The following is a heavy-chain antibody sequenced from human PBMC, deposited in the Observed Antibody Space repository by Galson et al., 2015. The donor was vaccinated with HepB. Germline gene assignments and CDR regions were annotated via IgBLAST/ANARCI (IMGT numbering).Heavy chain of an antibody. J-gene: IGHJ3*02. CDR3: ARGETLWFGVGDAFDI. CDR2: TNSDGSST. CDR1: GFTLSSYW. D-gene: IGHD3-10*01. V-gene: IGHV3-74*01. Sequence: SLRLSCAASGFTLSSYWMHWVRQAPGKGLVWVSRTNSDGSSTSYADSVKGRFTISRDNAKNTLYLQMNSLRAEDTAVYYCARGETLWFGVGDAFDIRGQGTMVTVSS.